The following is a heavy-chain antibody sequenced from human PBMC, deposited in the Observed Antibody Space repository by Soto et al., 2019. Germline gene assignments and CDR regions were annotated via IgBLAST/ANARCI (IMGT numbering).Heavy chain of an antibody. V-gene: IGHV1-3*01. J-gene: IGHJ4*02. CDR1: GYTFTSYA. CDR3: ARDPGYSWRSPTFDS. D-gene: IGHD5-18*01. CDR2: INAGNGNT. Sequence: ASVKVSCKASGYTFTSYAMHWVRQAPGQRLEWMGWINAGNGNTKYSQKFQGRVTITRDTSASTAYMELSSLRSEDTAVYYCARDPGYSWRSPTFDSWGQGTLVTVSS.